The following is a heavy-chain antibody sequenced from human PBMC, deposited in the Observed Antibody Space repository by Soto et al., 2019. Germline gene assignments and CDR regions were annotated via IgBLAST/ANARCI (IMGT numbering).Heavy chain of an antibody. V-gene: IGHV1-69*13. J-gene: IGHJ5*02. CDR3: ARDNYKINKLIGVWFYT. CDR2: IKPISDIT. D-gene: IGHD1-1*01. CDR1: GDTFGRFT. Sequence: SVKVSCKASGDTFGRFTINWVRQAPGQGLEWMGGIKPISDITNYAQRFQGRVTFTADASTSTVYLELSSLRSEDTAMYYCARDNYKINKLIGVWFYTWGQGTLVTVSS.